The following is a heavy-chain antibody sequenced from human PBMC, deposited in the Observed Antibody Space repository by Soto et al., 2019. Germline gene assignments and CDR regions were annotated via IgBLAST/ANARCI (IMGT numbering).Heavy chain of an antibody. CDR3: ARPLGSGREYNWFDP. V-gene: IGHV4-39*01. J-gene: IGHJ5*02. CDR2: IYYSGST. D-gene: IGHD3-10*01. Sequence: SETLSLTCTVSGGSISSSSYYWGWIRQPPGKGLEWIGSIYYSGSTYYNPSLKSRVTISVDTSKNQFSLKLSSVTAADTAVYYCARPLGSGREYNWFDPWGQGTLVTVSS. CDR1: GGSISSSSYY.